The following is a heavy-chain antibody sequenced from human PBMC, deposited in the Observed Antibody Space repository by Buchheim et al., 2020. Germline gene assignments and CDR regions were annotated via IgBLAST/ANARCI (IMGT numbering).Heavy chain of an antibody. J-gene: IGHJ6*02. CDR2: MNPNSGNT. D-gene: IGHD3-22*01. Sequence: QVQLVQSGAEVKKPGASVKVSCKASGYTFTSYDINWVRQATGQGLEWMGWMNPNSGNTGYAQKFQGRVTMTRNTSISTAYMELGSLRSEDTAVYYCAREYYYDSSGYLPKYYYYGMDVWGQGTT. CDR1: GYTFTSYD. CDR3: AREYYYDSSGYLPKYYYYGMDV. V-gene: IGHV1-8*01.